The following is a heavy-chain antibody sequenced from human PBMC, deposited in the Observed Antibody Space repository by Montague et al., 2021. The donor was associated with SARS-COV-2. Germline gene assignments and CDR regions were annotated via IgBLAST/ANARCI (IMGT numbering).Heavy chain of an antibody. J-gene: IGHJ6*02. V-gene: IGHV6-1*01. CDR1: GDSVSSNSAA. CDR3: ARDTRIQLRFDRDYYYGMDV. Sequence: CAISGDSVSSNSAAWNWIRQSPSIGLEWLGRTYYRSKWYNDYAVSVKSRITINPDTSKNQFSLQLNSVTPEDTAVYYCARDTRIQLRFDRDYYYGMDVWGQGTTVTVSS. D-gene: IGHD5-18*01. CDR2: TYYRSKWYN.